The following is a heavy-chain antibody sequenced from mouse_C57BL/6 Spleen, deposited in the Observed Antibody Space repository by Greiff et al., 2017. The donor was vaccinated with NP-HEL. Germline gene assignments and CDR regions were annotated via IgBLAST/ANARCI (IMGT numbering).Heavy chain of an antibody. D-gene: IGHD1-1*01. Sequence: EVHLVESGGGLVKPGGSLKLSCAASGFTFSDYGMHWVRQAPEKGLEWVAYISSGSSTIYYADTVKGRFTISRDNAKNTLFLQMTSLRSEDTAMYYCARGVYYGSSYYFDYWGQGTTLTVSS. CDR2: ISSGSSTI. CDR1: GFTFSDYG. V-gene: IGHV5-17*01. CDR3: ARGVYYGSSYYFDY. J-gene: IGHJ2*01.